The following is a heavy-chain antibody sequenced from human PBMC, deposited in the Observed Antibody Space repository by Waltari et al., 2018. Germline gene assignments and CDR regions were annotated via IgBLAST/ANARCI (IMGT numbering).Heavy chain of an antibody. J-gene: IGHJ4*02. CDR3: ARHRAKYSSGWYTLDY. Sequence: QVQLQQWGAGLLKPSETLSLTCAVYGGSFSGYYWSWIRQPPGKGLEWIGEINHSGSTNCNPPLKSRVTISVDTAKNQFSLKLSSVTAADTAVYYCARHRAKYSSGWYTLDYWGQGTLVTVSS. CDR2: INHSGST. V-gene: IGHV4-34*01. CDR1: GGSFSGYY. D-gene: IGHD6-19*01.